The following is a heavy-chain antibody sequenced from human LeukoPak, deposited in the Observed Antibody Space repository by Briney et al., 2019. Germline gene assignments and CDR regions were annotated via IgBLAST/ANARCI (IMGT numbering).Heavy chain of an antibody. CDR3: ARAGCSSTSCYVWGNWFDP. Sequence: GRSLRLSCAASGFTFSSYAMHWVRPAPGKGLEWVAVISYDGSNKYYADSVKGRFTIPRDNSKNTLYLQMNSLRAEDTAVYYCARAGCSSTSCYVWGNWFDPWGQGTLVTVSS. D-gene: IGHD2-2*01. J-gene: IGHJ5*02. V-gene: IGHV3-30*04. CDR1: GFTFSSYA. CDR2: ISYDGSNK.